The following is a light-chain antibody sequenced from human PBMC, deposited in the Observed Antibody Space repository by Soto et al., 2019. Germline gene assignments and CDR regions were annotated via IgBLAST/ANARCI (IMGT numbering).Light chain of an antibody. J-gene: IGKJ2*01. CDR3: QQYNSFPYT. V-gene: IGKV1-5*03. CDR1: QSLSSW. CDR2: KAS. Sequence: DIQMTQSPSTLSASVGDRVTITCRASQSLSSWLAWYQQKPGKAPNLLIYKASSLESGVPSRFSGSGSGTEFTLTISSLQPDDFATYYCQQYNSFPYTFGQGTKLESK.